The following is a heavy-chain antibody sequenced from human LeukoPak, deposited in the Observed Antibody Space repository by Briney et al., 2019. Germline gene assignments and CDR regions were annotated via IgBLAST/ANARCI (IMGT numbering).Heavy chain of an antibody. Sequence: GGSLRLSCAASGFTFSGYGMHWVRQAPGKGLVWVSRINSDGSSTSYADAVKGRFTISGDNAKNTLYLQVNSLRAEDTAVYYCARGIEAFDYWGQGTLVTVSS. CDR3: ARGIEAFDY. CDR2: INSDGSST. CDR1: GFTFSGYG. V-gene: IGHV3-74*01. J-gene: IGHJ4*02.